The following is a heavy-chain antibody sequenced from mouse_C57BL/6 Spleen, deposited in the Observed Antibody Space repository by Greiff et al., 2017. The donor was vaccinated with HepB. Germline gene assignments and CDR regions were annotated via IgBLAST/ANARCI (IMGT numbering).Heavy chain of an antibody. CDR1: GYAFSSSW. V-gene: IGHV1-82*01. CDR3: AKTTTVVAPFYFRY. Sequence: QVHVKQSGPELVKPGASVKISCKASGYAFSSSWMNWVKQRPGKGLEWIGRIYPGDGDTNYNGKFKGKATMTADKSSSTAYMQLSSLTSEVSTVYFCAKTTTVVAPFYFRYWGQGTTLTVSS. D-gene: IGHD1-1*01. CDR2: IYPGDGDT. J-gene: IGHJ2*01.